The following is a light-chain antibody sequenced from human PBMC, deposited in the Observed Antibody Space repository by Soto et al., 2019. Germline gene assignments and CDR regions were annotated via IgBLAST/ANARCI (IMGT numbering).Light chain of an antibody. V-gene: IGKV4-1*01. CDR1: QSVLRSSNNKHY. J-gene: IGKJ1*01. CDR2: WAS. Sequence: DIVMTQSPDSLAVSLGERATINCKSSQSVLRSSNNKHYLARYQQKPGQPPKLLIYWASTRDSGVPGRFSGSWSGTDFTLTIANLQAEDVAVYYCQQYYSSRTFGQGTKVEIK. CDR3: QQYYSSRT.